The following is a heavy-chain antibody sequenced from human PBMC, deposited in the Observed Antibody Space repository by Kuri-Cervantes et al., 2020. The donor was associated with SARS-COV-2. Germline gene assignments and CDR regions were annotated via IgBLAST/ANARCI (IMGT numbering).Heavy chain of an antibody. CDR2: ISSSSSYT. J-gene: IGHJ4*02. V-gene: IGHV3-11*05. CDR3: SRDQVSAAGTANY. CDR1: GFTFSDYY. Sequence: GESLKISCAASGFTFSDYYMSWIRQAPGKGLEWVSYISSSSSYTNYADSVKGRFTISRDNAKNSLYLQMNSLRVDDTAVYYCSRDQVSAAGTANYWGQGALVTVSS. D-gene: IGHD6-13*01.